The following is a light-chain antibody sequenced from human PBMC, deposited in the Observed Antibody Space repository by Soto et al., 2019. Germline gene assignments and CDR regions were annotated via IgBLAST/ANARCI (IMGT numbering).Light chain of an antibody. CDR3: KQSYSNLT. V-gene: IGKV1-39*01. J-gene: IGKJ3*01. CDR2: AES. Sequence: DMQMTHSPSSLSESVGDRVTITCRASQSIGDYLNWYQLIPGTHPKLLIYAESSFQSGVPSRFSGGGSGTDFTLTINSLQPEDFATYYCKQSYSNLTCGTGTKGDIK. CDR1: QSIGDY.